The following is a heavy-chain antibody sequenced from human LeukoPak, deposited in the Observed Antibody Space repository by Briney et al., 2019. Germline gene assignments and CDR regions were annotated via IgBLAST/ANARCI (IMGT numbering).Heavy chain of an antibody. Sequence: GGSLRLSCAASGFTFSSYSMNWVRQAPGKGLEWVASISSSSSYIYYADSVKGRFTISRDNAKNSLYLQLNSLRGEDTAVYYCAREGGLQYHIDYWGQGTLVTVSS. CDR2: ISSSSSYI. CDR3: AREGGLQYHIDY. D-gene: IGHD5-24*01. V-gene: IGHV3-21*01. J-gene: IGHJ4*02. CDR1: GFTFSSYS.